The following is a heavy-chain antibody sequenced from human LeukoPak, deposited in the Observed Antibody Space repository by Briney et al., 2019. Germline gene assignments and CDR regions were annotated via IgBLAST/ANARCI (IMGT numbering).Heavy chain of an antibody. CDR1: GYSFANYW. CDR2: IYPGDSHT. Sequence: GESLKISCQVSGYSFANYWIAWVRQMPGKGPEWMGVIYPGDSHTRYSPSFQGQVTISADESISTVYLQWSSLKASDTAIYYCARFALSSSLDYWGQGTLVTVSP. CDR3: ARFALSSSLDY. D-gene: IGHD6-13*01. J-gene: IGHJ4*02. V-gene: IGHV5-51*01.